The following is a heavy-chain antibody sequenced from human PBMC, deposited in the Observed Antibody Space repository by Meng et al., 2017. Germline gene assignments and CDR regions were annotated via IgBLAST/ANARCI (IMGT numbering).Heavy chain of an antibody. CDR1: GGTFSSYA. CDR3: ARDKRPSSSWYGNWFDP. V-gene: IGHV1-69*06. J-gene: IGHJ5*02. Sequence: VKQGQSGGGMKKAGDRVKVSCKASGGTFSSYAISWVGQAPGQGLEWTGGIIPIFGTKNYAKKFQGRVTITADKSTSTAYMELSSLRSEDTAVYYCARDKRPSSSWYGNWFDPWGQGTLVTVPS. D-gene: IGHD6-13*01. CDR2: IIPIFGTK.